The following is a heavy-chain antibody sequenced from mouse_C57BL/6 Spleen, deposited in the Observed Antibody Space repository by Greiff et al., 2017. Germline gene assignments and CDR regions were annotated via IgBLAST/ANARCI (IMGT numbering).Heavy chain of an antibody. CDR1: GYAFSSYW. V-gene: IGHV1-80*01. J-gene: IGHJ4*01. CDR2: IYPGDGDT. Sequence: VQLQQSGAELVKPGASVKISCKASGYAFSSYWMNWVKQRPGKGLEWIGQIYPGDGDTNYNGKFKGKATLTADKSSSTAYMQLSSLTSEDSAVYFCARSAGTGMFMDYWGQGTSVTVSS. D-gene: IGHD4-1*01. CDR3: ARSAGTGMFMDY.